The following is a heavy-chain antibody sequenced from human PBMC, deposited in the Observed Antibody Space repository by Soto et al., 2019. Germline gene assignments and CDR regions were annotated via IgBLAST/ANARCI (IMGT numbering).Heavy chain of an antibody. Sequence: PGGSLRLSCAASGFTFSDHFMDWVRQAPGKGLEWIGRIQIKAHSYTTEYAASVKGRFTISRDDSKNSLYLQMNSLKTEDTAVYYCGIETYYSEYWGQGTLVTVSS. CDR1: GFTFSDHF. V-gene: IGHV3-72*01. J-gene: IGHJ4*02. CDR2: IQIKAHSYTT. CDR3: GIETYYSEY.